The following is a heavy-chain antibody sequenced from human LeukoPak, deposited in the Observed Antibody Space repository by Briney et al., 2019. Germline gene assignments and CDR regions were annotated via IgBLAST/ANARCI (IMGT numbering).Heavy chain of an antibody. CDR1: GYTFTSYG. Sequence: ASVKVSCMASGYTFTSYGISWVRQAPGQGLEWMGWISAYNGSTNYAQKLQGRVTMTTDTSTSTAYMELRSLRSDDTAVYYCARVSPYNWNEYFDYWGQGTLVTVSS. J-gene: IGHJ4*02. V-gene: IGHV1-18*01. CDR3: ARVSPYNWNEYFDY. CDR2: ISAYNGST. D-gene: IGHD1-1*01.